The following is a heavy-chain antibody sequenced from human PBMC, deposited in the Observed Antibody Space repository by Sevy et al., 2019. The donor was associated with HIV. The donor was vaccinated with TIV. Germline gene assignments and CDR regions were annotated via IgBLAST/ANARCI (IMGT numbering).Heavy chain of an antibody. CDR3: ARGGAVTSQTLDC. J-gene: IGHJ4*02. CDR1: GFSFTTYW. CDR2: INTDGGTT. V-gene: IGHV3-74*01. D-gene: IGHD4-17*01. Sequence: GGSLRLSCAASGFSFTTYWMHWVRQAPGKGLVWVSRINTDGGTTTYADSVKGRFTISRDNAENTLYLQMDSLRAEDTAVYYCARGGAVTSQTLDCRGRGTLVTVSS.